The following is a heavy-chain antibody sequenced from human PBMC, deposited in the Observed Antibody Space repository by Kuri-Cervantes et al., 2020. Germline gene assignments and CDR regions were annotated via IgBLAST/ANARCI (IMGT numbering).Heavy chain of an antibody. V-gene: IGHV4-59*13. Sequence: SETLSLTCTVSGGSISSYYLSWIRQPPGKGLEWIGYIYYSGRTNYNPSLKSRVTISVYTSKNQFSLKLSSVTAADTAVYYCARDSLSGSSGWYGGPSWFDPWGQGTLVTVSS. CDR3: ARDSLSGSSGWYGGPSWFDP. D-gene: IGHD6-19*01. J-gene: IGHJ5*02. CDR2: IYYSGRT. CDR1: GGSISSYY.